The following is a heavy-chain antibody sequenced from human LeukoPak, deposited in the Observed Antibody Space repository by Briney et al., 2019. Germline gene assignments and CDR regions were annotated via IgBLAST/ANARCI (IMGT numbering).Heavy chain of an antibody. CDR1: GFTFSSYS. J-gene: IGHJ6*03. V-gene: IGHV3-21*01. Sequence: PGGSLRLSCAASGFTFSSYSMNWVRQAPGKGLEWVSSISSSSSYIYYADSVKGRFTISRDNAKNSLYLQMNSLRAEDTAVCYCARALASIAARREGDYYYYMDVWGKGTTVTVSS. CDR3: ARALASIAARREGDYYYYMDV. D-gene: IGHD6-6*01. CDR2: ISSSSSYI.